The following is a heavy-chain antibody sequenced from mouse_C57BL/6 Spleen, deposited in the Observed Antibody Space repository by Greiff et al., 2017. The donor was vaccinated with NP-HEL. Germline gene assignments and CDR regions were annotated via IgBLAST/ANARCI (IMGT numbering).Heavy chain of an antibody. CDR3: ARGTGTIYFDY. CDR2: INPSTGGT. V-gene: IGHV1-42*01. CDR1: GYSFTGYY. J-gene: IGHJ2*01. Sequence: VQLQQSGPELVKPGASVKISCKASGYSFTGYYMNWVKQSPEKSLEWIGEINPSTGGTTYNQKFKAKATLTVDKSSSTAYMQLKSLTSEDSAVYYCARGTGTIYFDYWGQGTTLTVSS. D-gene: IGHD4-1*01.